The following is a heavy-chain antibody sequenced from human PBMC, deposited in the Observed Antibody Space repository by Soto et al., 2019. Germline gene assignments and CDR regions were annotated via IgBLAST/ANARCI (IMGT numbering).Heavy chain of an antibody. V-gene: IGHV4-34*01. D-gene: IGHD3-10*01. J-gene: IGHJ4*02. CDR3: AREGIMRALRD. CDR1: GGSFSGYY. CDR2: INHSGST. Sequence: QVQLQQWGAGLLKPSETLSLTCAVYGGSFSGYYWSWIRQPPGKGLEWIGEINHSGSTNYNPSLKSRVTISVDTSKNQFSLKLSSVTAADTAVYYCAREGIMRALRDWGQGTLVTVSS.